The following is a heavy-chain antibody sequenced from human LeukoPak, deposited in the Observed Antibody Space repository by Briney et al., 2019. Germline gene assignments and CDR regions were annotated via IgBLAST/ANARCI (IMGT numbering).Heavy chain of an antibody. D-gene: IGHD1-26*01. Sequence: GSLLLSCAASEFIFITYAMSWVRQAPGKGLEWVSAISGSGGSSYYADSVKGRFTISRDNSKNTLSLQMNSLRAEDTAVYYCAKANGGSYYGSVFDIWGQGTKVTVSS. V-gene: IGHV3-23*01. CDR1: EFIFITYA. CDR3: AKANGGSYYGSVFDI. J-gene: IGHJ3*02. CDR2: ISGSGGSS.